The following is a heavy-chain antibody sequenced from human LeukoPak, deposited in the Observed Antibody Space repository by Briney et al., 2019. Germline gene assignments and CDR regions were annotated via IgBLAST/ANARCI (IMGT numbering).Heavy chain of an antibody. V-gene: IGHV1-2*02. Sequence: ASVRVSCKASGYTFTGYSMHWVRQAPGQGLEWMGWINPNSGGTNYAQKFQGRVTMTRDTSISTAYMELSRLRSDDTAVYYCAREEVEGYSSSSDPSYAFDIWGQGTMVTVCS. J-gene: IGHJ3*02. CDR2: INPNSGGT. CDR3: AREEVEGYSSSSDPSYAFDI. D-gene: IGHD6-6*01. CDR1: GYTFTGYS.